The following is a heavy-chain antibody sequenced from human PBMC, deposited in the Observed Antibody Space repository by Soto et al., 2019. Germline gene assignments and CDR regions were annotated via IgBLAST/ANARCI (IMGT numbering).Heavy chain of an antibody. J-gene: IGHJ3*02. V-gene: IGHV4-28*01. CDR3: ARLSSRMINAFDI. CDR1: GYSISSSNW. Sequence: PSETLSLTCAVSGYSISSSNWWGWIRQPPGKGLEWIGYIYYSGTTYYNPSLKSRVTMSVDTSKNQFSLKLTSVTAVDTAVYYCARLSSRMINAFDIWGQGTMVTVSS. CDR2: IYYSGTT. D-gene: IGHD3-16*01.